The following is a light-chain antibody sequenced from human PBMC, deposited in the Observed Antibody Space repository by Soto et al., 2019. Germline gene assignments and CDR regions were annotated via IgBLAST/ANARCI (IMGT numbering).Light chain of an antibody. CDR2: EVT. CDR3: SSYTSNYIVV. V-gene: IGLV2-8*01. CDR1: NSDVGGYNY. J-gene: IGLJ2*01. Sequence: QSALTQPPSASGSPGQSVAISCTGTNSDVGGYNYVSWYQHHPGKVPKLKIYEVTKRPSGVPDRFSGSKSGNTASLTVSGLQAEDEAEYYCSSYTSNYIVVLGGGTKLTVL.